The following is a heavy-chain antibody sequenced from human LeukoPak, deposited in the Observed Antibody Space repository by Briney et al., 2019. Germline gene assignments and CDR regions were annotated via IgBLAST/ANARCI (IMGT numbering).Heavy chain of an antibody. CDR1: GGSIDSGSYN. J-gene: IGHJ5*02. Sequence: SETLSLTCTVSGGSIDSGSYNWGWIRQPPGNGLEWIGTIPYSGITYYKPSLQSRAIISVETSKNHSSLNLSSVTAADTAVYYCARHNYRHYQFDTWGQGTLVTVSS. D-gene: IGHD1-1*01. CDR3: ARHNYRHYQFDT. CDR2: IPYSGIT. V-gene: IGHV4-39*01.